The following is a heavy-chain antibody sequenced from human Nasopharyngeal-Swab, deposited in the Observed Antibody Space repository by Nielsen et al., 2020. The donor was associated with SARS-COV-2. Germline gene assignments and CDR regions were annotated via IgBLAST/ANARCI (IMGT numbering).Heavy chain of an antibody. D-gene: IGHD6-13*01. CDR1: GFTFGDYY. CDR2: ISSSGSYT. Sequence: GESLKISCAASGFTFGDYYMSWIRQAPGKGLEWVSYISSSGSYTNYADSVKGRFTISRDNAKNSLYLQMNSLRAEDTAVYYCARDSAAAGTVFDYWGQGTLVTVSS. J-gene: IGHJ4*02. V-gene: IGHV3-11*06. CDR3: ARDSAAAGTVFDY.